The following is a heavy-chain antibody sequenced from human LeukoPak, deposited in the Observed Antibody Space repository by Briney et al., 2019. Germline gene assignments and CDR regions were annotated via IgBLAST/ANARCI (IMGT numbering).Heavy chain of an antibody. CDR2: ISAYSGNT. D-gene: IGHD6-13*01. Sequence: ASVEVSCKASGYTFTSYGISWVRQAPGQGLEWMGWISAYSGNTNYAQKLQGRVTMTTDTSTSTAYMELRSLRSDDTAVYYCARESAAWYFDLWGRGTLVTVSS. CDR3: ARESAAWYFDL. V-gene: IGHV1-18*01. J-gene: IGHJ2*01. CDR1: GYTFTSYG.